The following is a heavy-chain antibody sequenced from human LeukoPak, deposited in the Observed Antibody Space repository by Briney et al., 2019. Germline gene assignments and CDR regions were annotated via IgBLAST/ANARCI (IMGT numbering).Heavy chain of an antibody. Sequence: SETLSLTCAVYGGSFSGYYWGWIRQPPGKGLEWIGEINHSGSTNYNPSLKSRVTISVDTSKNQFSLKLSSVTAADTAVYYCARGRAVTMFLAYYYGMDVWGQGTTVTVSS. CDR1: GGSFSGYY. D-gene: IGHD4-17*01. CDR2: INHSGST. V-gene: IGHV4-34*01. J-gene: IGHJ6*02. CDR3: ARGRAVTMFLAYYYGMDV.